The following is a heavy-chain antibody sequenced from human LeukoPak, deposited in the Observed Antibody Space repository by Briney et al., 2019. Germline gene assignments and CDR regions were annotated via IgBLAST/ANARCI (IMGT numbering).Heavy chain of an antibody. CDR2: LSASGST. J-gene: IGHJ5*02. CDR3: ARDADGAAQFDP. D-gene: IGHD6-13*01. Sequence: PSETLSLTCTVSGSSISSYHWTWIRQPAGKGLEWIGRLSASGSTNFNPSLKSRVTISGDKTKKQFSLKLSSVTAVDTAVYYCARDADGAAQFDPWGQGTLVTVSS. V-gene: IGHV4-4*07. CDR1: GSSISSYH.